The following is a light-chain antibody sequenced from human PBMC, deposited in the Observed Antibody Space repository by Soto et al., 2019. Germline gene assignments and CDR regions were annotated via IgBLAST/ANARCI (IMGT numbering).Light chain of an antibody. Sequence: QSVLTQPPSASESPGQRVTISCSGSSSNVGSNAVNWYQQLPGTAPTLLIYSNNERLSGVPDRFSGSKSGTSASLAISGLQSEDEADYYCATWDDKRLTAYVFGTGTKVTVL. CDR2: SNN. CDR3: ATWDDKRLTAYV. V-gene: IGLV1-44*01. CDR1: SSNVGSNA. J-gene: IGLJ1*01.